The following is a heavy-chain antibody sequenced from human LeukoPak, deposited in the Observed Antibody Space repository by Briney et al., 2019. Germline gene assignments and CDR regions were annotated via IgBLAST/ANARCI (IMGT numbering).Heavy chain of an antibody. CDR3: ARDWGYYYDSSGYYEV. CDR2: ISYDGSNK. Sequence: GGSLRLSCAASGFTFSSYGMHWVRQAPGKGLEWVAVISYDGSNKYYADSVKGRFTISRDNSKNTLYLQMNSLRAEDTAVYYCARDWGYYYDSSGYYEVWGQGTLVTVSS. D-gene: IGHD3-22*01. CDR1: GFTFSSYG. J-gene: IGHJ4*02. V-gene: IGHV3-30*03.